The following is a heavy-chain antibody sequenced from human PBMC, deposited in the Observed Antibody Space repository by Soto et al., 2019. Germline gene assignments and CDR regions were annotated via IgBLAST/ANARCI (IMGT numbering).Heavy chain of an antibody. V-gene: IGHV3-30-3*01. CDR3: VRAPSGSYPEFDY. D-gene: IGHD1-26*01. J-gene: IGHJ4*02. Sequence: GGSLRLSCAASGFIFRSYTMHWVRQAPGKGLEWLGVITYDGSNQYYADSVKGRFTISRDNSRDMLYLQMNSLRPDDTALYYCVRAPSGSYPEFDYWGQGTLVTVSS. CDR1: GFIFRSYT. CDR2: ITYDGSNQ.